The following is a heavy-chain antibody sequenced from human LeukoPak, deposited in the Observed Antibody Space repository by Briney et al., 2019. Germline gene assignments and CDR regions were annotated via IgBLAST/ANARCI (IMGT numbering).Heavy chain of an antibody. CDR1: GGSISSSSYY. CDR3: ARLGYDFWSGYYAPGADFDY. D-gene: IGHD3-3*01. CDR2: IYYSGST. V-gene: IGHV4-39*01. J-gene: IGHJ4*02. Sequence: SETLSLTCTVSGGSISSSSYYWGWIRQPPGKGLEWIGSIYYSGSTYYNPSLKSRVTISVDTSKNQFSLKLSSVTAADTAVYYCARLGYDFWSGYYAPGADFDYWGQGTLVTVSS.